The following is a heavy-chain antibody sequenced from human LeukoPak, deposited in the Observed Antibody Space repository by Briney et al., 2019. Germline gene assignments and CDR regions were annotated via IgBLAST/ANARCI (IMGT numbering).Heavy chain of an antibody. CDR1: GFTFSSYA. V-gene: IGHV4-34*01. CDR2: INHSGST. CDR3: ARGRSSYDYVWGSYRPRHFDY. J-gene: IGHJ4*02. D-gene: IGHD3-16*02. Sequence: GSLRLSCAASGFTFSSYAMSWVRQAPGKGLECIGEINHSGSTNYNPSLKSRVTISVDTSKNQFSLKLSSVTAADTAVYYCARGRSSYDYVWGSYRPRHFDYWGQGTLVTVSS.